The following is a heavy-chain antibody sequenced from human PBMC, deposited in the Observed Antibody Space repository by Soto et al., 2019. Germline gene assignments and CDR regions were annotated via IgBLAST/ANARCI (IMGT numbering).Heavy chain of an antibody. J-gene: IGHJ4*02. V-gene: IGHV4-39*01. D-gene: IGHD3-22*01. Sequence: SETLSLTCTVSGGSISSSSYYWGWIRQPPGKGLEWIGSIYYSGSTYYNPSLKSRVTISVDTSKNQFSLKLSSVTAADTAVYYCASYYYDSSGYYYVPGVYWGQGTLVTVS. CDR2: IYYSGST. CDR1: GGSISSSSYY. CDR3: ASYYYDSSGYYYVPGVY.